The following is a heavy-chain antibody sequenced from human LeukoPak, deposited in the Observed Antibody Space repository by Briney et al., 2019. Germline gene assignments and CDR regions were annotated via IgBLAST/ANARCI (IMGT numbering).Heavy chain of an antibody. CDR3: ARDRQERDRQESSGYYYGL. CDR1: GFTFSSYS. J-gene: IGHJ4*02. V-gene: IGHV3-21*01. D-gene: IGHD3-22*01. CDR2: VSSSSSDI. Sequence: PGGSLRLSCAASGFTFSSYSMNWVRQAPGKGLEWVSSVSSSSSDIYYADSVKGRFTISRDNAKNSLYLQMNSLRVEDTAVYYCARDRQERDRQESSGYYYGLWGQGTLVTVSS.